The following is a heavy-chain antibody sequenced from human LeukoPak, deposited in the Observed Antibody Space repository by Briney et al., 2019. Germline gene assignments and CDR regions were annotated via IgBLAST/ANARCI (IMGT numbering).Heavy chain of an antibody. J-gene: IGHJ5*02. CDR1: GGSISSYY. CDR3: ARAYYSNYVLWFDP. CDR2: IYYSGST. Sequence: SETLSLTCTVSGGSISSYYWSWIRQPPGEGLEWIGYIYYSGSTNYNPSLKSRVTISVDTSKNQFSLKLSSVTAADTAVYYCARAYYSNYVLWFDPWGQGTLVTVSS. V-gene: IGHV4-59*01. D-gene: IGHD4-11*01.